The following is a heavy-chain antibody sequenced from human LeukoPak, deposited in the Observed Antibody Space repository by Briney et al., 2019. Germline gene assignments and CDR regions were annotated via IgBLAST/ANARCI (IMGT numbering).Heavy chain of an antibody. D-gene: IGHD2-2*02. CDR3: EKDFGYQLLYSDY. CDR1: GFTFSSYG. V-gene: IGHV3-30*02. CDR2: IRDDGSNK. Sequence: PGGSLRLSCAASGFTFSSYGMHWVRQAPGKGLEWVAFIRDDGSNKYYADSVKGRFTISRDNSKHTLYLQMNSLRAEDTAVYYCEKDFGYQLLYSDYWGQGTLVTVSS. J-gene: IGHJ4*02.